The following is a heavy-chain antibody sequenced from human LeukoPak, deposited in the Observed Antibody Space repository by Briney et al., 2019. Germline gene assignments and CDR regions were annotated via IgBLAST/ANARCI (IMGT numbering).Heavy chain of an antibody. D-gene: IGHD4-17*01. J-gene: IGHJ4*02. CDR2: IHSADSNT. V-gene: IGHV5-51*01. Sequence: GESLKISCKDSGYSFTNYWIGWVRQMPGKGLEWMGIIHSADSNTKYSPSFQGQVTISADKSISTAYLQWSGLKASDTAMYYCAGARHGDYRWDYWGQGTLVTVSS. CDR3: AGARHGDYRWDY. CDR1: GYSFTNYW.